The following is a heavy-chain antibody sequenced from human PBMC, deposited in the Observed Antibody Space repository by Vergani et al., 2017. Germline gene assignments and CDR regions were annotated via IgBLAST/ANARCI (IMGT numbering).Heavy chain of an antibody. Sequence: QVQLQESGPGLVKPSQTLSLTCTVSGGSISRGDYYCSWIRQPPGKDLEWIGYISYSGSTYYNPSLKSRVTLSVDTSNNQFSLKLSSVAAADTAVYYCARVEALWFGDGLFDPWGQGTLVTVSS. J-gene: IGHJ5*02. CDR2: ISYSGST. CDR3: ARVEALWFGDGLFDP. D-gene: IGHD3-10*01. CDR1: GGSISRGDYY. V-gene: IGHV4-30-4*01.